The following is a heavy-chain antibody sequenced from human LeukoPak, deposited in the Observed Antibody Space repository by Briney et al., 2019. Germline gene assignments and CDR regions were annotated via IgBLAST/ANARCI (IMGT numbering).Heavy chain of an antibody. J-gene: IGHJ6*02. CDR2: FGGSGGST. V-gene: IGHV3-23*01. Sequence: GGSLRLSCAASGFTFSSYGMSWVRQATGKGLEWVSAFGGSGGSTYYADSVKGRFTISRDNSKNTLYPQMNSLRAEDTAVYYCARDLHYYVAMDVWAQGTTVTVSS. CDR3: ARDLHYYVAMDV. CDR1: GFTFSSYG. D-gene: IGHD3-10*02.